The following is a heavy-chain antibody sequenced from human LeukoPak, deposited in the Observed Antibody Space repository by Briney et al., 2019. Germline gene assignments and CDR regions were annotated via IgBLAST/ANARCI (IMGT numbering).Heavy chain of an antibody. CDR1: GHTFTGYY. CDR2: INPNSGGT. Sequence: ASVTVSCKASGHTFTGYYMHWVRQAPGPGLEWMGWINPNSGGTNYAQKFQGRVTMTRDTSISTAYMELSGLRSDDTAVYYCARVVNGKRYFDLWGRGTLVTVSS. CDR3: ARVVNGKRYFDL. J-gene: IGHJ2*01. V-gene: IGHV1-2*02. D-gene: IGHD2-8*01.